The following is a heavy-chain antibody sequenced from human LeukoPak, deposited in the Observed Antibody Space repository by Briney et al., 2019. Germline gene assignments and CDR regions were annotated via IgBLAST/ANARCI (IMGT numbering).Heavy chain of an antibody. V-gene: IGHV4-34*01. CDR1: GGSFSGYY. CDR3: ARTPRYGDYTFDY. D-gene: IGHD4-17*01. Sequence: PSETLSLTCAVYGGSFSGYYWSWIRQPPGKGLEWIGEINHSGSTNYNPSLKSRVTMSVDTSKNQFSLKLSSVTAADTAVYYCARTPRYGDYTFDYWGQGTLVTVSS. J-gene: IGHJ4*02. CDR2: INHSGST.